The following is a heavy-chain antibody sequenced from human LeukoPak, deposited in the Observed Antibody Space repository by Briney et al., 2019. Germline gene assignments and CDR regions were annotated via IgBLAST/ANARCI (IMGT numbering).Heavy chain of an antibody. J-gene: IGHJ4*02. CDR3: ARSPDYSRFDY. D-gene: IGHD4-11*01. CDR2: ISSSSSYI. CDR1: GFTVSSYS. V-gene: IGHV3-21*01. Sequence: SGGSLRLSCAASGFTVSSYSMNWVRQAPGKGLEWVSFISSSSSYIYYADSVKGRFTVSRDNAKNSLYLHMNSLRAEDTAVYFCARSPDYSRFDYWGRGTLVTVS.